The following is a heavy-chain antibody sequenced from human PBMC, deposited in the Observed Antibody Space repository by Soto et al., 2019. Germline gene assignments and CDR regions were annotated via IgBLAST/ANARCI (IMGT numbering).Heavy chain of an antibody. CDR1: GGSISSSNYY. J-gene: IGHJ4*02. D-gene: IGHD6-6*01. Sequence: PSETLSLTCTVSGGSISSSNYYWGWIRQPPGKGLEWIGSIYYSGSTYYNPSVKSRVTMSVDTSNNQFSLKLTSVTAADTAVYYCARKSYSSSSDYWGQGTLVTV. CDR2: IYYSGST. V-gene: IGHV4-39*01. CDR3: ARKSYSSSSDY.